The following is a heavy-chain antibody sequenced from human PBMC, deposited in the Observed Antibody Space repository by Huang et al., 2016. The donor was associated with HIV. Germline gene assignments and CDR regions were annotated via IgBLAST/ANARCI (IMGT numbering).Heavy chain of an antibody. Sequence: QVQLQQWGAELLKPSETLSLTCAVSGGSFSGHYWTWISQPPGRGLEWIGEISDSGRTTYNPSLKRRVTMSGDTSQSQFSLKLNSVTAADTAIYYCARMFKYDSGGYWGNDAFDIWGQGTMVTVSS. CDR1: GGSFSGHY. J-gene: IGHJ3*02. CDR3: ARMFKYDSGGYWGNDAFDI. D-gene: IGHD3-22*01. CDR2: ISDSGRT. V-gene: IGHV4-34*02.